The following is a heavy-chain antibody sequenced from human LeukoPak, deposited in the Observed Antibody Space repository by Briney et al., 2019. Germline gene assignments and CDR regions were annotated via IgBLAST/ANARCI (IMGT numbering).Heavy chain of an antibody. V-gene: IGHV3-15*07. CDR2: IKSKSDGGTT. Sequence: GGSLRLSCAVSGFSFTNVWMNWVRQAPGKGLEWVGRIKSKSDGGTTDYAAPGKGRFRIARDDSKNTLYLQMNSLKTEATAVYYCTTDRAVAGTIVGSDYWGQGTLVTVSS. CDR3: TTDRAVAGTIVGSDY. CDR1: GFSFTNVW. D-gene: IGHD6-19*01. J-gene: IGHJ4*02.